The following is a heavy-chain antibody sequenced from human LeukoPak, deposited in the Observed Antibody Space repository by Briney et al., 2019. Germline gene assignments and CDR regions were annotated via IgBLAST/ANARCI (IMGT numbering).Heavy chain of an antibody. J-gene: IGHJ4*02. CDR3: ARSDFWSGYRFDY. V-gene: IGHV4-4*07. CDR2: IYTSGST. Sequence: SETLSLTCTVSGGSISSYHWSWIRQPAGKGLEWIGRIYTSGSTNYNPSLKSRVTMSVDTSKNQFSLKLSSVTAADTAVYYCARSDFWSGYRFDYWGQGTLVTVSS. CDR1: GGSISSYH. D-gene: IGHD3-3*01.